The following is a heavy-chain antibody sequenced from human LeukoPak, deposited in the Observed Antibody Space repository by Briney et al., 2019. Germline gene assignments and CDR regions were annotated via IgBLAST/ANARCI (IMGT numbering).Heavy chain of an antibody. CDR3: ARGGSYGLLNFDY. CDR2: IYYSGGT. J-gene: IGHJ4*02. D-gene: IGHD5-18*01. V-gene: IGHV4-39*07. CDR1: GGSISSSSYC. Sequence: PSETLSLTCTVSGGSISSSSYCWGWIRQPPGQGLGWIGSIYYSGGTYYHPSLKGRVTISVARSKNQFSLKLSPVTAADTAVYYCARGGSYGLLNFDYWGQGTLVTVSS.